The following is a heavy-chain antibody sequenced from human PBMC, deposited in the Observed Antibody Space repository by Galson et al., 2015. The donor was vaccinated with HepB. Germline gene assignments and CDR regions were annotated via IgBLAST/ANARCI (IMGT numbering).Heavy chain of an antibody. Sequence: SLRLSCAASGFTFSSYAMHWVRQAPGKGLEWVAVISYDGSNKYYADSVKGRFTISRDNSKNTLYLQMNSLRAEDTAVYYCAREGTGTAMVTGYFDYWGQGTLVTVSS. V-gene: IGHV3-30-3*01. CDR2: ISYDGSNK. J-gene: IGHJ4*02. CDR3: AREGTGTAMVTGYFDY. D-gene: IGHD5-18*01. CDR1: GFTFSSYA.